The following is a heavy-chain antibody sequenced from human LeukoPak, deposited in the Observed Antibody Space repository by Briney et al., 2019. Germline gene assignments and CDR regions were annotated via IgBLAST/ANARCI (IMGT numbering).Heavy chain of an antibody. CDR2: ITSSSSYI. Sequence: GGSLRLSCAASGFTFSTYSMNWVRQAPGKGLEWVSYITSSSSYIYYADSVKGRFTISRDNAKNSLYLQMNSLRAEDTAVYYCASSITIFGVADVWGKGTTVTVSS. J-gene: IGHJ6*04. V-gene: IGHV3-21*05. CDR3: ASSITIFGVADV. CDR1: GFTFSTYS. D-gene: IGHD3-3*01.